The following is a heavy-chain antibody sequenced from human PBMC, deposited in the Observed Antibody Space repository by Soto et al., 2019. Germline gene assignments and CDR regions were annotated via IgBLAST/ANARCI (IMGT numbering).Heavy chain of an antibody. J-gene: IGHJ6*02. CDR3: ARGGGAGSSRYYGMDV. CDR2: IIPIFGTA. Sequence: QVQLVQSGAEVKKPGSSVKVSCKASGGTFSSYAISWVRQAPGQGLEWMGGIIPIFGTANYAQKFQARVSITADESPRTADMELSSRRSEATAVYYWARGGGAGSSRYYGMDVWGQGTTVTVSS. V-gene: IGHV1-69*12. D-gene: IGHD3-10*01. CDR1: GGTFSSYA.